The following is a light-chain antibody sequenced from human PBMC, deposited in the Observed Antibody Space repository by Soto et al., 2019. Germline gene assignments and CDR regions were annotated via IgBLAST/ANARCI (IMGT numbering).Light chain of an antibody. CDR2: SNN. CDR1: SSNIVSNT. CDR3: AAWDDSLNVYV. V-gene: IGLV1-44*01. J-gene: IGLJ1*01. Sequence: QSVLTQPPSASGTPGQRVTISCSGSSSNIVSNTVNWYQQLPGTAPKLLIYSNNQRPSGVPDRFSGSKSGTSASLAISGLQSEDEADDYCAAWDDSLNVYVFGTGTKLTV.